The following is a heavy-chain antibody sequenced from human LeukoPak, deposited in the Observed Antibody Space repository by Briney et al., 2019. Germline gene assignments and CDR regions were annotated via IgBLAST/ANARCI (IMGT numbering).Heavy chain of an antibody. CDR3: AKDIWVSAAGMFDY. V-gene: IGHV3-23*01. CDR1: GFTLSTYT. Sequence: PGGSLRLSCAAYGFTLSTYTMSWVRQAPGRGLGWVSAIIGSGGDTYYADSVKGRFTISRDNSKNTLYLQMNSLRAEDTAVYYCAKDIWVSAAGMFDYWGQGTLVTVSS. CDR2: IIGSGGDT. J-gene: IGHJ4*02. D-gene: IGHD6-13*01.